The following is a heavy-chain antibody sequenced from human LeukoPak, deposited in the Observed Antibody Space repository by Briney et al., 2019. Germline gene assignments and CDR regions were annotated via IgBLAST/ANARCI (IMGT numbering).Heavy chain of an antibody. J-gene: IGHJ5*02. CDR2: ISSSSSYI. CDR1: GFTFSSYS. Sequence: KPGGSLRLSCAASGFTFSSYSMNWVRQAPGKGLEWVSSISSSSSYIYYADSVKGRFTISRDNAKNSLYLQMNSLRAEDTAVYYCARAQGGVFRFDPWGQGTLVTVSS. D-gene: IGHD3-16*01. V-gene: IGHV3-21*01. CDR3: ARAQGGVFRFDP.